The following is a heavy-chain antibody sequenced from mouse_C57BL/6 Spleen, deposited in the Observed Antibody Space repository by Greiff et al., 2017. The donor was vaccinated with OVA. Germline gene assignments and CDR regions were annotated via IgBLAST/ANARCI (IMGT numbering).Heavy chain of an antibody. V-gene: IGHV1-76*01. CDR1: GYTFTDYY. Sequence: QVHVKQSGAELVRPGASVKLSCKASGYTFTDYYINWVKQRPGQGLEWIARIYPGSGNTYYNEKFKGKATLTAEKSSSTAYMQLSSLTSEDSAVYFCARTTVVAYYAMDYWGQGTSVTVSS. J-gene: IGHJ4*01. D-gene: IGHD1-1*01. CDR3: ARTTVVAYYAMDY. CDR2: IYPGSGNT.